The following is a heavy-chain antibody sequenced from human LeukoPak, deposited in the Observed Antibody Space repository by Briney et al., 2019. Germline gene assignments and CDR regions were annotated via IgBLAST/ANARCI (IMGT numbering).Heavy chain of an antibody. CDR1: GYTFTSYA. V-gene: IGHV7-4-1*02. D-gene: IGHD6-13*01. CDR3: ARVPPGSSSPQFDY. Sequence: GASVKVSCTASGYTFTSYAMNWVRQAPGQGLEWMGWINTNTGNPTYAQGFTGLVVFSLDTSVSTAYLQISSLKAEDTAVYYCARVPPGSSSPQFDYWGQGTLVTVSS. CDR2: INTNTGNP. J-gene: IGHJ4*02.